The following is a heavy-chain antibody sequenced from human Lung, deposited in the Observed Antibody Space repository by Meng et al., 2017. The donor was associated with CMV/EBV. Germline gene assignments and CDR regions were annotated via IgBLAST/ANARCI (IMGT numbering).Heavy chain of an antibody. Sequence: GGSLRLXCAASGFTFSSYSMNWVRQAPGKGLEWVSSISSSSSYIYYADSVKGRFTISRDNAKSSLYLQMNSLRAEDTAVYYCAREGYYYDSGNYYYYFDYXGQGXLVTVSS. CDR1: GFTFSSYS. V-gene: IGHV3-21*01. CDR2: ISSSSSYI. D-gene: IGHD3-10*01. CDR3: AREGYYYDSGNYYYYFDY. J-gene: IGHJ4*02.